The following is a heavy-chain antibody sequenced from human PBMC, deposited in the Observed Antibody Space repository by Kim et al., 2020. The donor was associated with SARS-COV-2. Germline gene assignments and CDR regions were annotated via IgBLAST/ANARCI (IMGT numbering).Heavy chain of an antibody. V-gene: IGHV1-2*02. CDR2: INPNGGET. CDR1: GYNFNDHY. Sequence: ASVKVSCKVSGYNFNDHYIHWVRQAPGQWLEWMGWINPNGGETKYAEKFHGMALMTRDMSTNTAYVELYSLSFDDTAVYYCAWDSDPDYWGQGTLDTVTS. J-gene: IGHJ4*02. CDR3: AWDSDPDY.